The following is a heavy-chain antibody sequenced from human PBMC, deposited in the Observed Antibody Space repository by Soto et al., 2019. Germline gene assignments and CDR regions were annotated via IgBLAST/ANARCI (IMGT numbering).Heavy chain of an antibody. D-gene: IGHD2-15*01. CDR3: ARHLGYCSGGSCYSSGSFDY. J-gene: IGHJ4*02. Sequence: GGSLRLSCAASGFTFSDYYMSWIRQAPGKGLEWVSYISSSSSYTNYADSVKGRFTISRDNAKNSLYLQMNSLRAEDTAVYYCARHLGYCSGGSCYSSGSFDYWGQGTLVTVSS. CDR1: GFTFSDYY. CDR2: ISSSSSYT. V-gene: IGHV3-11*06.